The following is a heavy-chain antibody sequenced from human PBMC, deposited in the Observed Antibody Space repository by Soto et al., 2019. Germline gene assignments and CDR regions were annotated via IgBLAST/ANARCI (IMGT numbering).Heavy chain of an antibody. Sequence: EVQLLESGGGLVQPGGSLRLSCAASGFTFSSYAMWWVRQDPGKGLECVSAISGGGETTYYADSVKGRFTISRDNSKNSLYLQMNSLRAEATAVYYCAFNSGSGSYYFDYWGQGTLVTVSS. CDR1: GFTFSSYA. CDR2: ISGGGETT. D-gene: IGHD3-10*01. V-gene: IGHV3-23*01. J-gene: IGHJ4*02. CDR3: AFNSGSGSYYFDY.